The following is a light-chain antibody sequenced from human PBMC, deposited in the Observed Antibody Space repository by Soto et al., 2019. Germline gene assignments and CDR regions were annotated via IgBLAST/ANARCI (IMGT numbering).Light chain of an antibody. J-gene: IGLJ3*02. CDR2: DNS. Sequence: QSVLTQPPSVSGAPGQRVTISCTGSSSNIGAGYDVHWYQQLPGTAPKLLIYDNSNRPSGVPDRFSGSKSGTSASLAITGLQAEDEADYYCAAWDDSLNGVFGGGTKVTVL. CDR1: SSNIGAGYD. V-gene: IGLV1-40*01. CDR3: AAWDDSLNGV.